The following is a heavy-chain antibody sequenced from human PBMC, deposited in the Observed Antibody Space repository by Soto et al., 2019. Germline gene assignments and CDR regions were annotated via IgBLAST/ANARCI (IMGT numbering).Heavy chain of an antibody. CDR1: GFTFSSYE. Sequence: GGNLRLSCAASGFTFSSYEMNWVRQSPGKGLEWVSYISSSGSPIYYADSVKGRFTISRDNAKNSLYLQMNILRAEDTAVYYFARDHGVWLLYSRSSGWLDYLYQGTLLTVSS. D-gene: IGHD6-6*01. CDR3: ARDHGVWLLYSRSSGWLDY. J-gene: IGHJ4*02. V-gene: IGHV3-48*03. CDR2: ISSSGSPI.